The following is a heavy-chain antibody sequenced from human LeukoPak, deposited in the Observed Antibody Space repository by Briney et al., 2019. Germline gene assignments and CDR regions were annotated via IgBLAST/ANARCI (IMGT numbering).Heavy chain of an antibody. CDR2: ISSSSSYI. V-gene: IGHV3-21*01. CDR1: GFTFSSYN. CDR3: ARDRLYYYDSSVYRWFDP. J-gene: IGHJ5*02. D-gene: IGHD3-22*01. Sequence: GGSLRLSCAASGFTFSSYNMNWVRQAPGKGLEWVSSISSSSSYIYYADSVKGRLTISRDNAKNSLYLQMNSLRAEDTAVYYCARDRLYYYDSSVYRWFDPWGQGTLVTVSS.